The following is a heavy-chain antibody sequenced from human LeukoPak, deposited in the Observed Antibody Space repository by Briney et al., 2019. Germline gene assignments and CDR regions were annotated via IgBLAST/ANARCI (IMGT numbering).Heavy chain of an antibody. Sequence: ASVKVSCKASGYTFTSYYMHWVRQAPGQGLEWMGITNPSGGSTSYAQKFQGRVTMTRDMSTSTLYMELSSLRAEDTAVYYCARNYGGNSCYYWGQGTLVTVSS. CDR1: GYTFTSYY. D-gene: IGHD4-23*01. J-gene: IGHJ4*02. V-gene: IGHV1-46*01. CDR3: ARNYGGNSCYY. CDR2: TNPSGGST.